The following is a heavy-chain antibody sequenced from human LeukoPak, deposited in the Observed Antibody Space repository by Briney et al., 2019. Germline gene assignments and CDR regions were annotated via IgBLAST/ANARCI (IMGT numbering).Heavy chain of an antibody. J-gene: IGHJ4*02. CDR3: ARHRWIRLRYFDWSKADPMDFDY. CDR1: GGSISSSSYY. D-gene: IGHD3-9*01. CDR2: IYYSGST. Sequence: SETLSLTCTVSGGSISSSSYYWGWIRQPPGKGLEWIGSIYYSGSTYYNPSLKSRVTISVDTSKNQFSLKLSSVTAADTAVYYCARHRWIRLRYFDWSKADPMDFDYWGQGTLVTVSS. V-gene: IGHV4-39*01.